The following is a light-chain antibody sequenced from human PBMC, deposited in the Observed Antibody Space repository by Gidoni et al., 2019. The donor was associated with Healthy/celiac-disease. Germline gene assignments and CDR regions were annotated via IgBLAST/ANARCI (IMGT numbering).Light chain of an antibody. J-gene: IGKJ1*01. CDR2: KAS. Sequence: IQMTQSPSTLSASVGDRVTITCRASQSISSWLAWYQQKPGKAPKLLIYKASSLESGDPSRFSGSGSGTEFTLTISSLQPDDFATYYCQQYNSYPWTFGQGTKVEIK. CDR3: QQYNSYPWT. CDR1: QSISSW. V-gene: IGKV1-5*03.